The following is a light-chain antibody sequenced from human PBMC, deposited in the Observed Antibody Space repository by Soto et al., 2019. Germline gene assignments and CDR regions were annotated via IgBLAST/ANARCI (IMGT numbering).Light chain of an antibody. CDR2: DAS. J-gene: IGKJ1*01. V-gene: IGKV3-20*01. CDR1: QSVSSNY. Sequence: EIVLTQSPGTLSLSPGERATLSCRASQSVSSNYLAWYQQKPGQAPRLLIYDASSRVTGIPDRFSGSGSGTDFTLTISRLEPEDFAVYYCQQYARWRTFGQGTRVEIK. CDR3: QQYARWRT.